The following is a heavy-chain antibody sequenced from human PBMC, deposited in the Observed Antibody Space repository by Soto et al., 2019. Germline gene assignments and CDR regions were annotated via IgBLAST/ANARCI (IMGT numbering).Heavy chain of an antibody. Sequence: QVQLVQSGAEVKKPGSSVNVSCKASGGTFITYTFSWVRQAPGQGLEWMGRLIPILGITNYAQKFQGSVTITADKATSTAYMELSSLRSEDTAVYYCAREGHYGMDVWGQGTTVTVSS. CDR3: AREGHYGMDV. CDR1: GGTFITYT. V-gene: IGHV1-69*08. CDR2: LIPILGIT. J-gene: IGHJ6*02.